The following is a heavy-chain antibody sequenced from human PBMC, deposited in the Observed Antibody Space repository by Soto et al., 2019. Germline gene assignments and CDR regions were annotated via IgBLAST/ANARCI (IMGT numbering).Heavy chain of an antibody. CDR3: AREHTAGYSSGWYPNAFDI. J-gene: IGHJ3*02. CDR1: GFTFSSYA. CDR2: ISYDGSNK. Sequence: GGSLRLSCAASGFTFSSYAMHWVRQAPCKGLEWVAVISYDGSNKYYADSVKGRFTISRDNSKNTLYLQMNSLRAEDTAVYYCAREHTAGYSSGWYPNAFDIWGKGTMVTVSS. D-gene: IGHD6-19*01. V-gene: IGHV3-30-3*01.